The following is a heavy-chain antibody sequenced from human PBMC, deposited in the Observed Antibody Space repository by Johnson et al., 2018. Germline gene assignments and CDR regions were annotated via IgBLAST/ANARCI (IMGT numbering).Heavy chain of an antibody. CDR3: ARGDWYFDL. V-gene: IGHV3-30*03. J-gene: IGHJ2*01. Sequence: QRVDSVGGVVQPVTSLRLSCSASGFTFSSYFMHWVRQAPGKGLEWVAVISYDGSKKYYADSVKGRFTISRDNSKNTLSVQMNSLRLEDTAVYYCARGDWYFDLWGRGTLVTVSS. CDR2: ISYDGSKK. CDR1: GFTFSSYF.